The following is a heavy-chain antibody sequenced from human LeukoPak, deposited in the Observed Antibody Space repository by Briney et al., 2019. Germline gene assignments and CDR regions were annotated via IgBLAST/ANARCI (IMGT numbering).Heavy chain of an antibody. D-gene: IGHD3-22*01. Sequence: GESLKISCKGSGYSFSTYWIGWVRQMPGKGLEWMGIIYPGDSDTRYSPSLQGQVTISADKSISTAYLQWSSLKASDTAMYYCARRYYYDSSGYYAKYYFDYWGQGTLVTVSS. CDR3: ARRYYYDSSGYYAKYYFDY. J-gene: IGHJ4*02. V-gene: IGHV5-51*01. CDR1: GYSFSTYW. CDR2: IYPGDSDT.